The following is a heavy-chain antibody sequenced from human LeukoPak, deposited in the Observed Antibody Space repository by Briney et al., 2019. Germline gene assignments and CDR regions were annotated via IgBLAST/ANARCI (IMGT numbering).Heavy chain of an antibody. Sequence: PGRSLRLSCAASGFTFSSCAMTWVSQAPGKGLEWVSSISESGATTYYADSVKGRFTTSRDNSNNTVYLQMNSLRAEDTAVYYCAKDQSRVGASDPFDYWGQGMQVGVSS. V-gene: IGHV3-23*01. CDR3: AKDQSRVGASDPFDY. D-gene: IGHD1-26*01. CDR1: GFTFSSCA. CDR2: ISESGATT. J-gene: IGHJ4*02.